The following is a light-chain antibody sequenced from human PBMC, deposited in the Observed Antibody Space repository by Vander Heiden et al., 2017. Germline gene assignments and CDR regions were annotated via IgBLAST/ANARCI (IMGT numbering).Light chain of an antibody. V-gene: IGKV1-39*01. CDR2: TAS. J-gene: IGKJ4*02. CDR1: QTVTDW. CDR3: QQNCSHLPT. Sequence: DIQMTQSPSSLSASVGDRVSITCRASQTVTDWLNWYQQKPGKAPKLLIFTASSLQSGVPSRFSGSGSGTDFTLTISSLQPDDFATYYCQQNCSHLPTFGGGTKVEIK.